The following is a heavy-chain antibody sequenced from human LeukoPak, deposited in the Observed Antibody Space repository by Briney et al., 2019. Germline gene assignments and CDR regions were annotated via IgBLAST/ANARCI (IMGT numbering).Heavy chain of an antibody. V-gene: IGHV1-8*01. D-gene: IGHD4-17*01. CDR1: GYTFTSYD. CDR2: MNPNSGNT. J-gene: IGHJ4*02. CDR3: ARDYADYVGYFFFDY. Sequence: ASVKVSCKASGYTFTSYDINWVRQATGQGLEWMGWMNPNSGNTGYAQKFQGRVTMTRNTSISTAYMEPSSLRSEDTAVYYCARDYADYVGYFFFDYWGQGTLVTVSS.